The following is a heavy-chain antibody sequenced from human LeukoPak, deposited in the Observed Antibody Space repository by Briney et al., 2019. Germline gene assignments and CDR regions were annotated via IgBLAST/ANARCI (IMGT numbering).Heavy chain of an antibody. J-gene: IGHJ2*01. CDR1: DGSVFSGGYY. CDR3: TRWKLGDWYFDL. Sequence: SETLSLTCTVSDGSVFSGGYYWSWIRQHPGKGLEWIGEINHSGSTNYNPSLKSRVTISVDTSKNQFSLKLSSVTAADTAIYYCTRWKLGDWYFDLWGRGTLVTVSS. V-gene: IGHV4-34*01. D-gene: IGHD7-27*01. CDR2: INHSGST.